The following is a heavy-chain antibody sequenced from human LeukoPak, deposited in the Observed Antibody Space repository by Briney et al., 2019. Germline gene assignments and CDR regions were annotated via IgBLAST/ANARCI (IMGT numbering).Heavy chain of an antibody. J-gene: IGHJ6*03. Sequence: SETLSLTCTVSGGSISSYYWSWIRQPAGKGLEWIGRIYTSGSTNYNPSLKSRVTMSVDTSKNQFSLKLSSVTAADTAVYYCARDLDSSSWSLSYYYSMDVWGKGTTVTVSS. CDR2: IYTSGST. CDR3: ARDLDSSSWSLSYYYSMDV. D-gene: IGHD6-13*01. CDR1: GGSISSYY. V-gene: IGHV4-4*07.